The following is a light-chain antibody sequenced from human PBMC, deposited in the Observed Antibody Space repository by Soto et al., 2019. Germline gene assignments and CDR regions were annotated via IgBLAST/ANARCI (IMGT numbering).Light chain of an antibody. CDR3: GTWDDNLSAL. J-gene: IGLJ2*01. CDR2: DDN. CDR1: RSNIGDYS. Sequence: QSLLTQPPSVSAAPGQRVTISCSGSRSNIGDYSVSWYQQLPGTAPKLLIYDDNKRPSGIPDRFSGSKSGTSATLAITGLQTGDEADYYCGTWDDNLSALFGGGTKVTVL. V-gene: IGLV1-51*01.